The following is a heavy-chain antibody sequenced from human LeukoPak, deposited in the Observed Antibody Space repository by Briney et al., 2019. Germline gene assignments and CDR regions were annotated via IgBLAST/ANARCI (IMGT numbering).Heavy chain of an antibody. Sequence: KPSETLSLTCTVSGGSISIYYWSWIRQPPGKGLEWIGYIYYSGSTNYNPSLKSRVTISVDTSKNQFSLKLSSVTAADTAVYYCARGQGTVTTHWGQGTLVTVSS. CDR3: ARGQGTVTTH. V-gene: IGHV4-59*12. J-gene: IGHJ4*02. D-gene: IGHD4-17*01. CDR1: GGSISIYY. CDR2: IYYSGST.